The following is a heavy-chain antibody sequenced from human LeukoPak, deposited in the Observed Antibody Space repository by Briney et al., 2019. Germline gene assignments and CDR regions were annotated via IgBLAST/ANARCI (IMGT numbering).Heavy chain of an antibody. CDR3: VSQDVHTFLDAFHI. CDR1: GRMFITYN. Sequence: GGSLRLSCAASGRMFITYNMHWVRQAPGKGLEWVSMISTDESDITYTDSVKGRFTTSRDNSKNTLYLQMTSLRPEDTALYYCVSQDVHTFLDAFHIWGRGTMLIVSS. V-gene: IGHV3-30*04. J-gene: IGHJ3*02. CDR2: ISTDESDI. D-gene: IGHD2/OR15-2a*01.